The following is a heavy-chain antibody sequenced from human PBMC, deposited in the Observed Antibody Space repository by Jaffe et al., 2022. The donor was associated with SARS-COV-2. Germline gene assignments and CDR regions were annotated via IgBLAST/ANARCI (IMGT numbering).Heavy chain of an antibody. D-gene: IGHD1-26*01. CDR3: AREGYYAVVDY. CDR2: IQYDGSNK. Sequence: QVQLVESGGGVVQPGRSLRLSCAASGFTFRSYGMHWVRQAPGKGLEWVAAIQYDGSNKYYADSVKGRFTISRDNSKDTVYLQMNSLRAEDTAVYYCAREGYYAVVDYWGQGTLVTVSS. CDR1: GFTFRSYG. J-gene: IGHJ4*02. V-gene: IGHV3-33*05.